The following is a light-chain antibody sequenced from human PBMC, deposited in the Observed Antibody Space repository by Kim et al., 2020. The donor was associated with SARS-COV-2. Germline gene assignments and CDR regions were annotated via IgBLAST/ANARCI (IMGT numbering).Light chain of an antibody. V-gene: IGLV1-40*01. Sequence: QSVLTQPPSVSGAPGQRVTISCTGATSNIGSGYDVHWYQKLPSTAPKLVIYADSTRPSGVPDRFSASKSATSASLAITGLQPADEADYYCQSYDNILNTWVFGGGTQLTVL. CDR2: ADS. CDR3: QSYDNILNTWV. J-gene: IGLJ3*02. CDR1: TSNIGSGYD.